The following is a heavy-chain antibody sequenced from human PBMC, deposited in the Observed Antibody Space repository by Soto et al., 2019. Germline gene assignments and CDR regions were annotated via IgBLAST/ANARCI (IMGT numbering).Heavy chain of an antibody. CDR1: GYTFTSYG. J-gene: IGHJ6*03. Sequence: ASVKVSCKASGYTFTSYGISWVRQAPGQGLEWMGWISAYNGNTNYAQKLQGRVTMTTDTSTSTAYMELRSLRSDDTAVYYCVRDFAPGKFLEWLFPYYYYYYMDVWGKGTTVTVSS. V-gene: IGHV1-18*01. D-gene: IGHD3-3*01. CDR2: ISAYNGNT. CDR3: VRDFAPGKFLEWLFPYYYYYYMDV.